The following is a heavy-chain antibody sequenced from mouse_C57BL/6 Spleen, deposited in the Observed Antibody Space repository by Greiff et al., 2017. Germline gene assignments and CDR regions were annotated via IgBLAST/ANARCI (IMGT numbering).Heavy chain of an antibody. CDR3: ARGRDRGFDY. V-gene: IGHV1-54*01. CDR1: GYAFTNSL. Sequence: QVQLKQSGAELVRPGTSVKVSCKASGYAFTNSLIEWVKQRPGQGLEWIGVINPGSGGTNYNEKFKGKATLTADKSSSAAYMQLSSLTSEESAVYFCARGRDRGFDYWGQGTTLTVSA. CDR2: INPGSGGT. J-gene: IGHJ2*01.